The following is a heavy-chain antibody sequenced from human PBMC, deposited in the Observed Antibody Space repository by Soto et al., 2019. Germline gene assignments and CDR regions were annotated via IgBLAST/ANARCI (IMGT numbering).Heavy chain of an antibody. V-gene: IGHV3-21*06. D-gene: IGHD5-12*01. J-gene: IGHJ4*02. CDR2: ISGSSRYI. CDR3: VRSSTIVATITRPKYFDF. Sequence: PGGSLRLSCAASGFIFSDYTMNWGRQAPGKGLEWVSSISGSSRYIYYADSMKGRFTISRDNAKNSLFLQMDSLRADDTAVYYCVRSSTIVATITRPKYFDFWGQGSLVTVSS. CDR1: GFIFSDYT.